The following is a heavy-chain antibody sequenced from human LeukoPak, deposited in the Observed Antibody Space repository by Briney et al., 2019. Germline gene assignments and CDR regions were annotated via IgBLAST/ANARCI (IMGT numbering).Heavy chain of an antibody. Sequence: SETLSLTCAVSGGSISSSNWWSWVRQPPGKGLEWIGEIYHSGSTNYNPSLKSRVTISVDKSKNQFSLKLSSVTAADTAVYYCASGGWLQSYYFDYWGQGTLVTVSS. CDR1: GGSISSSNW. CDR3: ASGGWLQSYYFDY. J-gene: IGHJ4*02. CDR2: IYHSGST. V-gene: IGHV4-4*02. D-gene: IGHD5-24*01.